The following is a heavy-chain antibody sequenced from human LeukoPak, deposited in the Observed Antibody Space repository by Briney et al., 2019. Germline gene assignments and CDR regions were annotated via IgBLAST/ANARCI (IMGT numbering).Heavy chain of an antibody. CDR1: GYSISSGYY. V-gene: IGHV4-38-2*02. Sequence: PSENLSLNCAVSGYSISSGYYWGWLRQPPGEGLEWIASFYHIGTTYYNPSLKSRVTISLDTSKNQFSLKLSSVTAADTAVYYCGRDLGGSGSYYYEWGQGTLVTVSS. CDR3: GRDLGGSGSYYYE. CDR2: FYHIGTT. D-gene: IGHD3-10*01. J-gene: IGHJ4*02.